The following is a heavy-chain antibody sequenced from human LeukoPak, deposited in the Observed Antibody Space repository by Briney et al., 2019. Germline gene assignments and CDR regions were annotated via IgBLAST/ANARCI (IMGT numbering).Heavy chain of an antibody. CDR1: GGSINSGPYY. Sequence: PSETPSLTCTVSGGSINSGPYYWSWIRQHPGKGLEWIGYIHYSGSTYYNPSVKSRIIISVDTSKNQFSLKLSSVTAADTAMYYCARYCSSTKCPFDYWGQGTLVTVSS. CDR2: IHYSGST. J-gene: IGHJ4*02. D-gene: IGHD2-2*01. V-gene: IGHV4-31*03. CDR3: ARYCSSTKCPFDY.